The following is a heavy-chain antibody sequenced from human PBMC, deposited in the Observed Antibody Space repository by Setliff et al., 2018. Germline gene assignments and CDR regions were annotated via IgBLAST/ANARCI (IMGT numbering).Heavy chain of an antibody. CDR2: IWYDGSNK. CDR1: GFTFSSYG. D-gene: IGHD6-19*01. CDR3: ARGSSGWYGLTDY. J-gene: IGHJ4*02. Sequence: PGGSLRLSCAASGFTFSSYGMHWVRQAPGKGLEWVAVIWYDGSNKYYADSVKGRFTISRDNSKNTLYLQMNSRRAEDTAVYYCARGSSGWYGLTDYWGQGTLVTVSS. V-gene: IGHV3-33*01.